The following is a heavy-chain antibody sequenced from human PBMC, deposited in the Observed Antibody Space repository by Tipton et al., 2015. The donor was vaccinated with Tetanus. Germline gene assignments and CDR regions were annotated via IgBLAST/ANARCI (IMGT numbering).Heavy chain of an antibody. J-gene: IGHJ4*02. CDR3: ARHQSGYFTPFDY. Sequence: TLSLTCSVFGGSFSGHYWSWIRQPPGKGLEWIGEINHSGNTRYSPSLKSRVTISVDKSERQFSRNLRSVTAADTGVYYCARHQSGYFTPFDYWGQGNLVTVSS. V-gene: IGHV4-34*01. CDR1: GGSFSGHY. D-gene: IGHD3-3*01. CDR2: INHSGNT.